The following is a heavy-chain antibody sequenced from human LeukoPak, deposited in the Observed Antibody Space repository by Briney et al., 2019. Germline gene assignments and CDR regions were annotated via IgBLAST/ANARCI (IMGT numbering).Heavy chain of an antibody. CDR3: ARGWGYCSSTSCFYFDY. D-gene: IGHD2-2*01. Sequence: SQTLSLTCTVSGGSISSGVYYWSWVRQPPGKGLEWIGYIYYSGSTYYNPSLKSRVTISVDTSKNQFSLKLSSVTAADTAVYYCARGWGYCSSTSCFYFDYWGQGTLVTVSS. V-gene: IGHV4-30-4*01. J-gene: IGHJ4*02. CDR2: IYYSGST. CDR1: GGSISSGVYY.